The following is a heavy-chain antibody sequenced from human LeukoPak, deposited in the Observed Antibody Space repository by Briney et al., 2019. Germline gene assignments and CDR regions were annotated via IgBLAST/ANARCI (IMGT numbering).Heavy chain of an antibody. CDR3: ARGCPDYGDYECDWFDP. Sequence: AGGSLRLSCAASGFTFSSYWMHWVRQAPGKGLVRVSRINSDGSSTSYADSVKGRFTISRDNAKNTLYLQMNSLRAEDTAVYYCARGCPDYGDYECDWFDPWGQGTLVTVSS. D-gene: IGHD4-17*01. CDR2: INSDGSST. J-gene: IGHJ5*02. V-gene: IGHV3-74*01. CDR1: GFTFSSYW.